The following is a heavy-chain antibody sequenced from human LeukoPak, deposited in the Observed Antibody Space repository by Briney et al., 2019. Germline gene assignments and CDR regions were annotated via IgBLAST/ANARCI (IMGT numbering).Heavy chain of an antibody. D-gene: IGHD3-22*01. V-gene: IGHV4-31*03. Sequence: SETLSLTCTVSGGSISSGGYYWSWLRQHPGKGLEWIGYIYYSGSTYYNPSLKSRVTISVDTSKNQFSLKLSSVTAADTAVYYCARTYSSGKNWFDPWGQGTLVTVSS. CDR2: IYYSGST. CDR1: GGSISSGGYY. CDR3: ARTYSSGKNWFDP. J-gene: IGHJ5*02.